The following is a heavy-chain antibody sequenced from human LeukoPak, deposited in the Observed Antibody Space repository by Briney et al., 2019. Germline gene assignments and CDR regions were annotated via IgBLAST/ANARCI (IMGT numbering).Heavy chain of an antibody. J-gene: IGHJ4*02. CDR2: VSGYNGNT. V-gene: IGHV1-18*01. Sequence: GASVKVSCKASGYTFTSNAVSWVRQAPGQGLEWMGWVSGYNGNTSYAQKFQGRVTMTTDTFTSTAYMELTSLRSDDTAEYYCARDPPALFYFDYWGQGTLVTVSS. CDR3: ARDPPALFYFDY. CDR1: GYTFTSNA.